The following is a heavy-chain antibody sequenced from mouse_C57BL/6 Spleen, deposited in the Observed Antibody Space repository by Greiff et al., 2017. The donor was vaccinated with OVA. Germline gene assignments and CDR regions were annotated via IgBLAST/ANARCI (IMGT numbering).Heavy chain of an antibody. CDR2: IYPGSGST. D-gene: IGHD2-4*01. V-gene: IGHV1-55*01. CDR1: GYTFTSYW. J-gene: IGHJ3*01. CDR3: ASFYYDYDEYAD. Sequence: QVQLQQPGAELVKPGASVKMSCKASGYTFTSYWITWVKQRPGQGLEWIGDIYPGSGSTNYNEKFKSKATLTVDTSSSTAYMQRSSLTSEDSAVYYCASFYYDYDEYADWGQGTLVTVSA.